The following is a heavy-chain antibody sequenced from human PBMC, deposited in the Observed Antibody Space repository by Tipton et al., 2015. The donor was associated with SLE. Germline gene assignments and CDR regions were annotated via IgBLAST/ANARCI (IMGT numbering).Heavy chain of an antibody. V-gene: IGHV4-61*01. J-gene: IGHJ6*03. D-gene: IGHD6-6*01. CDR1: GDSVSNGNYY. Sequence: TLSLTCTVSGDSVSNGNYYWGWIRQPPGKRLEWIGYIFYTGSTNYNPSLKSRVAMSVDMSKNQFSLKLSSVTAADTAVYYCARDGSSSRGDYYYYMDVWGKGTTVTVSS. CDR2: IFYTGST. CDR3: ARDGSSSRGDYYYYMDV.